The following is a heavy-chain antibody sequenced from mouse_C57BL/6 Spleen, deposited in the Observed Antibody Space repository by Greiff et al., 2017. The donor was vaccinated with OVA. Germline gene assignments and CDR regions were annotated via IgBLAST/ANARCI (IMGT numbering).Heavy chain of an antibody. CDR3: VRETSYYGWPCFDY. J-gene: IGHJ2*01. V-gene: IGHV10-3*01. D-gene: IGHD2-9*01. CDR1: GFTFNTYA. CDR2: IRSKSSNYAT. Sequence: EVQGVESGGGLVQPKGSLKLSCAASGFTFNTYAMHWVRQAPGKGLEWVARIRSKSSNYATYYADSVKDRFTISRDDSQSMLYLQMNNLKTEDTAMYYCVRETSYYGWPCFDYWGQGTTLTVSS.